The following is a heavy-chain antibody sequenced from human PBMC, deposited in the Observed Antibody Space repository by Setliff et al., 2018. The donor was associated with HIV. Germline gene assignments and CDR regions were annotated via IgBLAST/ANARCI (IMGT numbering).Heavy chain of an antibody. CDR3: ARGRGGYFGGGRYYNLPYFDS. CDR1: GNSFTKYW. J-gene: IGHJ4*02. D-gene: IGHD2-15*01. Sequence: GESLKISCKGSGNSFTKYWVGWVRQMPGKGLEWLGILYFGDSDPKYNPSFEGQVTISADKSIKTAFLQWRSLKTSDTAIYYCARGRGGYFGGGRYYNLPYFDSWGQGTLVTVSS. CDR2: LYFGDSDP. V-gene: IGHV5-51*01.